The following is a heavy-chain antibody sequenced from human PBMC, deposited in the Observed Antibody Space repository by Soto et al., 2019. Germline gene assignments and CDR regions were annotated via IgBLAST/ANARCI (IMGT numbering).Heavy chain of an antibody. Sequence: EVQLVESGGGLVQPGGSLRLSCAASGFTFSSVRSYWMSWVCQAPGKGLEWVANIKLDGSERYYVDSVKGRFTISRDDARNSLYLQMNSLRAEDTAIYYCARGYYWGQGTLVSVSS. V-gene: IGHV3-7*01. J-gene: IGHJ4*02. CDR3: ARGYY. CDR1: GFTFSSVRSYW. CDR2: IKLDGSER. D-gene: IGHD2-15*01.